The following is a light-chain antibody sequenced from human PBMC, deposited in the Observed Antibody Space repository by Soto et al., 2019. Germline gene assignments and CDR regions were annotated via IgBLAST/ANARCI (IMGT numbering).Light chain of an antibody. CDR1: SSDVGGYNY. Sequence: QSALTQPPSASGSPGQSVTISCTGTSSDVGGYNYVSWYQQHPGKAPKLMIYEVSKRPSGVPDRFSGSKSGNTASLTVSGLQAEDEADYYCSSFRYNNFAVFGGGTQLTVL. CDR3: SSFRYNNFAV. V-gene: IGLV2-8*01. CDR2: EVS. J-gene: IGLJ3*02.